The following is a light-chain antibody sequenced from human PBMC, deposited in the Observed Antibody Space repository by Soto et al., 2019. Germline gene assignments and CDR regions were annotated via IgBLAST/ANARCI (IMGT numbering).Light chain of an antibody. V-gene: IGLV2-11*01. CDR1: SSDVGGYNY. J-gene: IGLJ3*02. Sequence: QAVLTQPRSVSGSPGQSVTISCTGTSSDVGGYNYVSWYQQHPGKAPQLIIFEGNKRPSRVSDRFSGSMSANMASLTISGLQAEDEAEYYCCSYTDGSSLVFGGGTKLTVL. CDR2: EGN. CDR3: CSYTDGSSLV.